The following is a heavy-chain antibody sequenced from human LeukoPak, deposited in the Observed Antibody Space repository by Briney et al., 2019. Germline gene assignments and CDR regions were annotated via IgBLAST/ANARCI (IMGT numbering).Heavy chain of an antibody. D-gene: IGHD3-10*01. CDR1: GFTFSNAW. J-gene: IGHJ4*02. Sequence: GGSLRLSCAASGFTFSNAWMSWVRLAPGKGLEWVGRIKSKTDGGTTDYAAPVKGRFTISRDDSKNTLYLQMNSLKTEDTAVYYCTTDEVLLWFGDPPFDYWGQGTLVTVSS. CDR2: IKSKTDGGTT. V-gene: IGHV3-15*01. CDR3: TTDEVLLWFGDPPFDY.